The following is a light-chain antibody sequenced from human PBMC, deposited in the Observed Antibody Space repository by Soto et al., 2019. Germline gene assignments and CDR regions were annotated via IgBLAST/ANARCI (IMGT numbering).Light chain of an antibody. CDR1: QSVDTY. CDR2: DAS. CDR3: QQRSTCPLT. V-gene: IGKV3-11*01. Sequence: EIVLTQSPATLSLSSGEGATLSCRASQSVDTYLAWYQHRPGQAPRLLIYDASNRAAGIPARFSGSGSGTDFTLSISSLEPEDFAIYYCQQRSTCPLTFGGGTTVEIK. J-gene: IGKJ4*01.